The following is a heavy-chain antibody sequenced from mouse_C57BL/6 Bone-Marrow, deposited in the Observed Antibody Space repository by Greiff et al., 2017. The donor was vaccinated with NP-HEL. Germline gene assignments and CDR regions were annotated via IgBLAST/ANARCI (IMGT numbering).Heavy chain of an antibody. V-gene: IGHV1-81*01. D-gene: IGHD1-1*01. Sequence: QVQLQQSGAELARPGASVKLSCKASGYTFTSYGISWVKQRTGQGLECIGEIYPRSGNPYYNEKFKGKATLTADKSSSTAYMALRSLTSEDSAVYFCARRDYYGSSSYAMDYWGKGTSVTGSS. CDR1: GYTFTSYG. CDR3: ARRDYYGSSSYAMDY. CDR2: IYPRSGNP. J-gene: IGHJ4*01.